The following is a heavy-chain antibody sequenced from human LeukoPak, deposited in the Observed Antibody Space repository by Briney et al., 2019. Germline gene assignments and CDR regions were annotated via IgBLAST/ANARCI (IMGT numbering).Heavy chain of an antibody. CDR3: ARRGVLLWFGELHDAFDI. D-gene: IGHD3-10*01. CDR1: GGSISSYY. CDR2: IYYSGST. V-gene: IGHV4-59*08. Sequence: VKPSETLSLTCTVSGGSISSYYWSWIRQPPGKGLEWIGYIYYSGSTNYNPSLKSRVTISVDTSKNQFSLKLSSVTAADTAVYYCARRGVLLWFGELHDAFDIWGQGTMVTVSS. J-gene: IGHJ3*02.